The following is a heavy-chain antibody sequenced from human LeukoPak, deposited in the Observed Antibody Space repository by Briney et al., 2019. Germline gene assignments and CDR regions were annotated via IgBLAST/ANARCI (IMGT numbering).Heavy chain of an antibody. CDR2: ISRSGRTI. CDR3: ARGAWEYSGTVHRGFDP. D-gene: IGHD1-26*01. Sequence: GGSLRLSCAVSGFTFSDYYMSWLRQAPGKGLEWVSYISRSGRTIYYAESVKGRFTISRDNSKNSLYLQMNSLRAEDTAVYYCARGAWEYSGTVHRGFDPWGQGTLVTVSS. J-gene: IGHJ5*02. V-gene: IGHV3-11*01. CDR1: GFTFSDYY.